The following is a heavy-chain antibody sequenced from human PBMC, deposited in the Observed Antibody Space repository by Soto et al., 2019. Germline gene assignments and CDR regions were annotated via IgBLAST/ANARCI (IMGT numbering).Heavy chain of an antibody. CDR3: TTSSKTSLYNFYYGMEL. J-gene: IGHJ6*01. Sequence: PGWSLRISCATSIFTFSNAWMSWGRHAPGKGLEWVGRIKSKTHGGTTDYAAPVKGRFTISRDDSKTTLYLQMNSLKTEDTAMYYCTTSSKTSLYNFYYGMELWGQGTTVPRSS. CDR1: IFTFSNAW. V-gene: IGHV3-15*01. D-gene: IGHD2-2*01. CDR2: IKSKTHGGTT.